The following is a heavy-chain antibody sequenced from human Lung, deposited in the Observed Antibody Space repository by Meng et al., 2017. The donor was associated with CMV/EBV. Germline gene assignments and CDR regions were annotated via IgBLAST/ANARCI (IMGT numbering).Heavy chain of an antibody. V-gene: IGHV4-34*01. CDR3: ARLGYCSSTSCYPGNYYYGMDV. J-gene: IGHJ6*02. Sequence: SETLSLXCAVYGGSFSGYYWSWIRQPPGKGLEWIGEINHSGSTNYNPSLKSRVTISVDTSKNQFSLKLSSATAADTAVYYCARLGYCSSTSCYPGNYYYGMDVWGQGXTVTVSS. CDR2: INHSGST. D-gene: IGHD2-2*01. CDR1: GGSFSGYY.